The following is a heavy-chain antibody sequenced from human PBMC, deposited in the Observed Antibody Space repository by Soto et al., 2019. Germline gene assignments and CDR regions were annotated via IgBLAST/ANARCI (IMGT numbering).Heavy chain of an antibody. CDR2: IYYSGST. CDR3: ARHYCSSTSCLAISWFGP. CDR1: GGSISSYY. D-gene: IGHD2-2*01. V-gene: IGHV4-59*01. J-gene: IGHJ5*02. Sequence: SETLSLTCTVSGGSISSYYWSWIRQPPGKGLEWIGYIYYSGSTNYNPSLKSRVTISVDTSKNQFSLKLSSVTAADTAVYYCARHYCSSTSCLAISWFGPWGQGTLVTVSS.